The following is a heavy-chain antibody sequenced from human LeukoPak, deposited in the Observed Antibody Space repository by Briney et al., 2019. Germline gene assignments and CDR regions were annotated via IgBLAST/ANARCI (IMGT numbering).Heavy chain of an antibody. D-gene: IGHD3-3*01. CDR2: TLYDGTMA. Sequence: PGGSLRLSCAASGFISSDYSLHWVRQAPGKGLEWVAVTLYDGTMAYYADSVKGRFTISRDNSKNTLYLQMNSLRAEDTAVYYCAKIGRSYDFWTGYYEEEVDYMDVWGKGTTVTVSS. CDR1: GFISSDYS. V-gene: IGHV3-30*04. J-gene: IGHJ6*03. CDR3: AKIGRSYDFWTGYYEEEVDYMDV.